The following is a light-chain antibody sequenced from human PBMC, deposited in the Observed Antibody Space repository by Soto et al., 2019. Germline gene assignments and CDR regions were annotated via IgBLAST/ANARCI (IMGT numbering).Light chain of an antibody. CDR1: QNINNW. V-gene: IGKV1-5*01. CDR3: QHTRT. CDR2: DAS. J-gene: IGKJ1*01. Sequence: DFQMTQSPSTLSASVGDRDTITCRASQNINNWVAWYQQKPGKAPKFLIYDASTLQRGVSSRFSGSGFGTEFSLTINSLQPDDSGSYYCQHTRTFGQGTKVEVK.